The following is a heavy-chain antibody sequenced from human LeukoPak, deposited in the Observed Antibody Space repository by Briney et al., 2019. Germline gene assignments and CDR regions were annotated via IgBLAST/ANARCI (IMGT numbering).Heavy chain of an antibody. CDR1: GYTFPGHH. D-gene: IGHD3-3*01. V-gene: IGHV1-2*02. J-gene: IGHJ6*02. Sequence: ASVKVSCKASGYTFPGHHIHWVRQAPGQGLEWMGWINPKNGGTNYAQKFQGRVTITADESTSTAYMELSSLRSEDTAVYYCARGLRAIFGVVIPYYYYYGMDVWGQGTTVTVSS. CDR2: INPKNGGT. CDR3: ARGLRAIFGVVIPYYYYYGMDV.